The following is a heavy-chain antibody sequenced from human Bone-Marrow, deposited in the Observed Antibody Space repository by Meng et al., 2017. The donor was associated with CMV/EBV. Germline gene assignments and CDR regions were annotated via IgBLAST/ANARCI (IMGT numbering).Heavy chain of an antibody. J-gene: IGHJ4*02. V-gene: IGHV1-2*02. Sequence: SGYTFTGYYLHWVRQAPGQGLEWMGWINPNSGDTNYAQKFQDRVTMTRDTSISTAYMDLSRLRSDDTAKYYCARVVGGSGSYYNRDWGQGTLVTVSS. CDR3: ARVVGGSGSYYNRD. CDR2: INPNSGDT. CDR1: GYTFTGYY. D-gene: IGHD3-10*01.